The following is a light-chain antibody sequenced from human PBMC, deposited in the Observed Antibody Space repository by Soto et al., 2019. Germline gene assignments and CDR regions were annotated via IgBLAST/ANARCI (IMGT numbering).Light chain of an antibody. J-gene: IGLJ1*01. V-gene: IGLV2-11*01. CDR2: DVS. CDR3: VSYTSSTTYV. Sequence: QSALTQPRSVSGSPGQSVTISCTGTSSDVGGYNYVSWYQQHPGKAPKLMIYDVSKRPSGVPDRFSGSKSGNTASLIISRLQTEDEADYYCVSYTSSTTYVFGTGTKLTVL. CDR1: SSDVGGYNY.